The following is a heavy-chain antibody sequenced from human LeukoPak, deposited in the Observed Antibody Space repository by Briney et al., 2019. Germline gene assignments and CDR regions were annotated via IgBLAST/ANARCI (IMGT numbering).Heavy chain of an antibody. CDR1: GFTFSSYS. CDR3: ASVAKAVAGILDY. CDR2: ISSSSSYI. J-gene: IGHJ4*02. D-gene: IGHD6-19*01. Sequence: PGGSLRLSCAASGFTFSSYSMNWVRQAPGKGLEWVSSISSSSSYIYYADSVKGRFTLSRDNAKNSMYLQMSSLSAEDTAVYYCASVAKAVAGILDYWGQGTLVTVSS. V-gene: IGHV3-21*01.